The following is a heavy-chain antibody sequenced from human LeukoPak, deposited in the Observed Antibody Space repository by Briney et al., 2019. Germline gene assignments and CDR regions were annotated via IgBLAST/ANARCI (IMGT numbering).Heavy chain of an antibody. CDR2: IYTSGST. V-gene: IGHV4-61*02. CDR3: ASCRGGNLRRFDS. J-gene: IGHJ4*02. CDR1: GGSISWGSYY. D-gene: IGHD2-15*01. Sequence: SQTLSLTCTVSGGSISWGSYYCCWIRQSAGKGLEWIGRIYTSGSTNYNLSGKSRVTISVDTSKIQLYLKLGTVPAADTAVYYCASCRGGNLRRFDSWGQGTLVTVSS.